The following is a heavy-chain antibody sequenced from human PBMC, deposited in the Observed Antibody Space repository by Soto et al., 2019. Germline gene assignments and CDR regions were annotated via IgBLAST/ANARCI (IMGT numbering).Heavy chain of an antibody. CDR2: IYYGGTT. J-gene: IGHJ1*01. CDR3: ARGWYSFDV. D-gene: IGHD2-15*01. Sequence: SETRSRPCDVCVGPRPGGCYWGWIRKSPGKGLEWIGSIYYGGTTYSNPALRSRLAISIDTSKNQFPLRLSPVTAADTALYSCARGWYSFDVWGQGSLLTVSS. CDR1: VGPRPGGCY. V-gene: IGHV4-38-2*01.